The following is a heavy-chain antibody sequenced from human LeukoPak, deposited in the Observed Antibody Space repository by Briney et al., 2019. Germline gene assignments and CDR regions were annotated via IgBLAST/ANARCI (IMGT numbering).Heavy chain of an antibody. J-gene: IGHJ4*02. Sequence: PGGSLRLSCAASGFTFSDYYMSWIRQAPGKGLEWVSYISSSGSTIYYADSVKGRFTISRDNAKNSLYLQMNSLRAEDTAVYYCAREPKWLSHYFDYWGQGTLVTVSS. D-gene: IGHD3-22*01. V-gene: IGHV3-11*04. CDR3: AREPKWLSHYFDY. CDR1: GFTFSDYY. CDR2: ISSSGSTI.